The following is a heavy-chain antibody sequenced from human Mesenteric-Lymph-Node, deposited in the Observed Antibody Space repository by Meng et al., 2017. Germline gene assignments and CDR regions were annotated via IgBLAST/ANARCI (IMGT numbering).Heavy chain of an antibody. CDR2: ISSSSGFL. V-gene: IGHV3-21*06. Sequence: GGSLRLSCAASGFTFSRYTVNWVRQPPGKGLEWVSSISSSSGFLYYADSVQGRFTISRDNAKNSLYLEMSSLRVDDTAIYYCAREISAGYYDYWGRGTLVTVSS. D-gene: IGHD6-13*01. CDR3: AREISAGYYDY. CDR1: GFTFSRYT. J-gene: IGHJ4*02.